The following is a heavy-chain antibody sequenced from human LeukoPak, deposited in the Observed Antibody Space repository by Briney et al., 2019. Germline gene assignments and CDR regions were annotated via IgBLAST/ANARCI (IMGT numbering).Heavy chain of an antibody. V-gene: IGHV3-53*01. CDR3: AGSAYTYGTPSYFDF. CDR1: GFTVSSNH. D-gene: IGHD5-18*01. Sequence: GGSLRLSCAASGFTVSSNHMSWVRQAPGKGLGWVSVIYSGGSTYYADSVKGRFTISRDNSKNTLYLQMNSLRAEDTAVYYCAGSAYTYGTPSYFDFWGQGTLVTVSS. J-gene: IGHJ4*02. CDR2: IYSGGST.